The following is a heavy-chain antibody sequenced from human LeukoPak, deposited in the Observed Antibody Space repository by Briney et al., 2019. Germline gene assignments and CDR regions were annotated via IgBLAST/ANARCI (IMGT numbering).Heavy chain of an antibody. V-gene: IGHV3-73*01. CDR3: TRHAPNWGGYWYFDL. CDR1: GFTFSGSA. D-gene: IGHD7-27*01. CDR2: IRSKANSYAT. Sequence: GGSLRLSCAASGFTFSGSAMHWVRQASGKGLEWVGRIRSKANSYATAYAASVKGRLTISRDDSKNTAYLQMNSLKTEDTAVYYCTRHAPNWGGYWYFDLWGRGTLVTVSS. J-gene: IGHJ2*01.